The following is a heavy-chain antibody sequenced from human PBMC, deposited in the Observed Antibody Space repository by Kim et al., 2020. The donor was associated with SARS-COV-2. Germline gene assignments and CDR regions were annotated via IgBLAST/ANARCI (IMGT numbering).Heavy chain of an antibody. J-gene: IGHJ4*02. CDR1: GFTSNDHG. Sequence: GGSLRLSCVASGFTSNDHGTHWVRQTPTKGLEWVAGIIWTANAIDYAESVKGRFTVSRDGAGNSLYLQMTSLRVEDTALYYCTKDLVPGGADYWGQGTLVTVSS. CDR2: IIWTANAI. V-gene: IGHV3-9*02. D-gene: IGHD3-16*01. CDR3: TKDLVPGGADY.